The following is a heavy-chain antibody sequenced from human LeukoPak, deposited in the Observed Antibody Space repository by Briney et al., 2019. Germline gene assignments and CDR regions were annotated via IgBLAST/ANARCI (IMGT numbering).Heavy chain of an antibody. CDR1: GGSISSSNYY. D-gene: IGHD5-24*01. Sequence: SETLSLTCTVSGGSISSSNYYWGWIRQPPGKGLEWIGYIFNSGSTYYNPSLKSRVTISVDTSKNQFSLKLSSVTAADTAVYYCARDRLQLQSWGQGTLVTVSS. CDR2: IFNSGST. CDR3: ARDRLQLQS. V-gene: IGHV4-39*07. J-gene: IGHJ5*02.